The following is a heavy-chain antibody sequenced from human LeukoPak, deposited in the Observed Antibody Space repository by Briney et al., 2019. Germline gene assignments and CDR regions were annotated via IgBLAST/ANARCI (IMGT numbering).Heavy chain of an antibody. V-gene: IGHV4-59*06. Sequence: PSETLSLTCTVSGGSISSYYWSWIRQHPGKGLEWIGYIYYSGSTYYNPSLKSRVTISVDTSKNQFSLKLSSVTAADTAVYYCAREGYDSSGYSVGFDYWGQGTLVTVSS. J-gene: IGHJ4*02. D-gene: IGHD3-22*01. CDR1: GGSISSYY. CDR3: AREGYDSSGYSVGFDY. CDR2: IYYSGST.